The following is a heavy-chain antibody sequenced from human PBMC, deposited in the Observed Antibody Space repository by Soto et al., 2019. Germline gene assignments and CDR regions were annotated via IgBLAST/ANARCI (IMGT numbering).Heavy chain of an antibody. CDR2: IYYSGST. Sequence: SETLSLTCTVSGGSISSGGYYWSWIRQHPGKGLEWIGYIYYSGSTYYNPSLKSRVTISVDTSKNQFSLKLSSVTAADTAVYYCARSDDFWSGYYYGMDVWGQGTTVTVSS. CDR3: ARSDDFWSGYYYGMDV. V-gene: IGHV4-31*03. D-gene: IGHD3-3*01. J-gene: IGHJ6*02. CDR1: GGSISSGGYY.